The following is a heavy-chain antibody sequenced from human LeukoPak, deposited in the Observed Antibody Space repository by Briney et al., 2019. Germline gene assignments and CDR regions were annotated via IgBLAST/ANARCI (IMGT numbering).Heavy chain of an antibody. CDR3: ARVLSIAAAGTFAFHY. D-gene: IGHD6-13*01. CDR1: GGSISSYY. J-gene: IGHJ4*02. CDR2: TYYSGST. V-gene: IGHV4-59*01. Sequence: PSETLTLTCTVSGGSISSYYWSWIGQPPGKGLEWIGYTYYSGSTNYNASLKSRVTISVDTSKNQFSLKLSSVTAADTAVYYCARVLSIAAAGTFAFHYWGQGSLVTVSS.